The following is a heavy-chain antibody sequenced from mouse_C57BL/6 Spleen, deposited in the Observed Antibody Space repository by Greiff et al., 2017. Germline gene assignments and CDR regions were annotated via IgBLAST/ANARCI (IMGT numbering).Heavy chain of an antibody. D-gene: IGHD2-4*01. Sequence: VQLQESGAELVKPGASVKISCKASGYAFSRYWMNWVKQRPGKGLEGIGQIYPGDGDTNYNGKFKGKATLTADKSSSTAYMQLSSLTSEDSAVYVCARRFIYYDYDGWFAYWGQGTLVTVSA. CDR2: IYPGDGDT. CDR3: ARRFIYYDYDGWFAY. J-gene: IGHJ3*01. V-gene: IGHV1-80*01. CDR1: GYAFSRYW.